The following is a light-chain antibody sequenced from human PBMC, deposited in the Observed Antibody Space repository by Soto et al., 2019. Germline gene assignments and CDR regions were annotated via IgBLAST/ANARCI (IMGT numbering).Light chain of an antibody. CDR2: NKH. J-gene: IGLJ1*01. CDR1: SSNIGSNY. Sequence: QSVLTQPPSASGTPGQRVTISCSGSSSNIGSNYVSWYQQLPGTAPKLLIFNKHXRHSGVTXRFSASKSGTSASLAISGLRYEDEADYYCAAWDARLRGYVLGPGCKVT. CDR3: AAWDARLRGYV. V-gene: IGLV1-47*02.